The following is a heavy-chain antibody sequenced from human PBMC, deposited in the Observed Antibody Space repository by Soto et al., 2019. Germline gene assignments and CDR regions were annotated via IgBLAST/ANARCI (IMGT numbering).Heavy chain of an antibody. CDR2: IWYDGSNK. J-gene: IGHJ4*02. D-gene: IGHD5-12*01. CDR3: AREGNSGYDFPFDY. V-gene: IGHV3-33*01. CDR1: GFTFSRYG. Sequence: SLRLSCAASGFTFSRYGMHWVRQAPDKGLEWVAVIWYDGSNKYYADSVKGRFTISRDNSKNTLYLRMNSPRAEDTAVYYCAREGNSGYDFPFDYWGQGTLVTVSS.